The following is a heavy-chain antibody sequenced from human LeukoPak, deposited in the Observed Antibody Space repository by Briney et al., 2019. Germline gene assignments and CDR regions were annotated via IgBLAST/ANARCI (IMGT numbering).Heavy chain of an antibody. Sequence: PSETLSLTCTVSGVSITSYYWSWIRQPAGKGLEWIGRIYTSGSTNYNPSLKSRVTISLDTSKNQFSLKLSSVTAADTAVYYCARDPGRGYFSMYYFDYWGQGTLVTVSS. CDR1: GVSITSYY. V-gene: IGHV4-4*07. CDR2: IYTSGST. CDR3: ARDPGRGYFSMYYFDY. J-gene: IGHJ4*02. D-gene: IGHD3-22*01.